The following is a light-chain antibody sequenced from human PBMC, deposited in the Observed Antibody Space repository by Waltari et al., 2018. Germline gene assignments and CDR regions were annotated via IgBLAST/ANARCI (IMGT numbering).Light chain of an antibody. CDR1: SSDVGRYPF. J-gene: IGLJ2*01. CDR2: DVS. CDR3: CSYASNYNFL. Sequence: QSALTQPRSVSGSPGQSVTISCTGTSSDVGRYPFVSWYRQHPGKAPKLMIYDVSERPSGVPDRFSGSKSGNTASLTISGLQAEDEADYYCCSYASNYNFLFGGGTKVTVL. V-gene: IGLV2-11*01.